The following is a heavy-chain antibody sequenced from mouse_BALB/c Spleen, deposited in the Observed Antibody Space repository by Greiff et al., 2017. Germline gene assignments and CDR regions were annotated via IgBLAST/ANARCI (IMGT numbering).Heavy chain of an antibody. CDR3: ARSNQIWYGNYGDY. CDR1: GFTFSSYA. V-gene: IGHV5-6-5*01. D-gene: IGHD2-10*02. CDR2: ISSGGST. J-gene: IGHJ2*01. Sequence: EVQLQQSGGGLVKPGGSLKLSCAASGFTFSSYAMSWVRQTPEKRLEWVASISSGGSTYYPDSVKGRFTISRDNARNILYLQMSSLRSEDTAMYYCARSNQIWYGNYGDYWGQGTTLTVSS.